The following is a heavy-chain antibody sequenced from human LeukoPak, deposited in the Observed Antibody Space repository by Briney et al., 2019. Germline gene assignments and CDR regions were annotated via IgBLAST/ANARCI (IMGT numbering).Heavy chain of an antibody. CDR2: IIPILGIA. CDR3: ASGALSAAINVGIDY. D-gene: IGHD2-2*01. Sequence: SVKVSCKASGGTFSSYAISWVRQTPGQGLEWMGRIIPILGIANYAQKFQGRVTITADKSTSTAYMELSSLRSEDTAVYYCASGALSAAINVGIDYWGQGTLVTVSS. V-gene: IGHV1-69*04. CDR1: GGTFSSYA. J-gene: IGHJ4*02.